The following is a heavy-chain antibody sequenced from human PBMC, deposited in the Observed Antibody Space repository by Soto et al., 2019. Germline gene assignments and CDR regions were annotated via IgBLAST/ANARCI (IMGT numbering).Heavy chain of an antibody. J-gene: IGHJ5*02. Sequence: SETLSLTCTVSGGSISSSSYYWGWIRQPPGKGLEWIGSIYYSGSTYYNPSLKSRVTISVDTSKNQFSLKLSSVTAADTAVYYCARHTYYYDSSGYYFDWFDPWGQGTLVTVS. CDR3: ARHTYYYDSSGYYFDWFDP. CDR1: GGSISSSSYY. CDR2: IYYSGST. D-gene: IGHD3-22*01. V-gene: IGHV4-39*01.